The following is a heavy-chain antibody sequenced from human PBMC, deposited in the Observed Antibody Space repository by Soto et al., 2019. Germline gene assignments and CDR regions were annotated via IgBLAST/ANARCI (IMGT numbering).Heavy chain of an antibody. CDR3: ARLGVWSGAYYYMDV. CDR1: GFNFGPSW. V-gene: IGHV3-74*01. Sequence: EMQVVESGGGLVQRGGSLRLSCVASGFNFGPSWMTWVRQAPGRGLVWVALVNNDGCSTRYADSVKGRFTISRDNAKNTVYLQMSSLRGDDTALYYCARLGVWSGAYYYMDVWGKGTTVTVSS. CDR2: VNNDGCST. D-gene: IGHD3-3*01. J-gene: IGHJ6*03.